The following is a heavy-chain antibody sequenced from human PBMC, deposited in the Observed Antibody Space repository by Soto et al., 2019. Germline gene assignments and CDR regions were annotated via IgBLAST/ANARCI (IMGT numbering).Heavy chain of an antibody. CDR2: IYYSGST. D-gene: IGHD6-19*01. Sequence: SETLSLTCTVSGGSISSSSYYWGWIRQPPGKGLEWIGSIYYSGSTYYNPSLKSRVTISVGTSKNQFSLKLSSVTAADTAVYYCARRDSSGWIFDYWGQGTLVTVSS. V-gene: IGHV4-39*01. CDR1: GGSISSSSYY. J-gene: IGHJ4*02. CDR3: ARRDSSGWIFDY.